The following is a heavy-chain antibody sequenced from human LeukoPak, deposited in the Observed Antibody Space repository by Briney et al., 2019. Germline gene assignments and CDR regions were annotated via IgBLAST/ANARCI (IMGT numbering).Heavy chain of an antibody. J-gene: IGHJ3*02. CDR1: GGSISSYY. V-gene: IGHV4-59*01. Sequence: SETLSLTCTVSGGSISSYYWSWIRQPPGKGLEWNGYIYYSGSTNYNPSLKSRVTISVDTSKNQFSLKLSSVTAADTAVYYCARDQDYDSSGYPPDAFDIWGQGTMVTVSS. CDR3: ARDQDYDSSGYPPDAFDI. D-gene: IGHD3-22*01. CDR2: IYYSGST.